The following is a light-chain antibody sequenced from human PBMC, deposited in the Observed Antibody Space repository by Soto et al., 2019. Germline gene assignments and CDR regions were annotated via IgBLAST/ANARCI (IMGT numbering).Light chain of an antibody. CDR1: NNDGGGYNS. V-gene: IGLV2-8*01. CDR3: SSYAGSNNFYV. J-gene: IGLJ1*01. CDR2: EVS. Sequence: QSVLTQPPSASGSPGQSVPISCTGTNNDGGGYNSVSWYQHYPGRAPKIVIYEVSKPPSGAPDRFSCSKSGNTASLTVSGLQAEDEADYYCSSYAGSNNFYVFGTGTKVTVL.